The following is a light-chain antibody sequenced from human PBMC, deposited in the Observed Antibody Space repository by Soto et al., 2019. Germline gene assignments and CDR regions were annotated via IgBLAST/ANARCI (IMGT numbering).Light chain of an antibody. CDR2: EVS. J-gene: IGLJ2*01. Sequence: QSALTQPPSASGSPGQSVTISCTGTSSDVGGYDYVSWYQQHPGKAPKLMIYEVSKRPSGVPDRFSGSKSCNTASLTVSGLQAEDEADYYCSSYAGSNHFVVFGGGTKLTVL. V-gene: IGLV2-8*01. CDR1: SSDVGGYDY. CDR3: SSYAGSNHFVV.